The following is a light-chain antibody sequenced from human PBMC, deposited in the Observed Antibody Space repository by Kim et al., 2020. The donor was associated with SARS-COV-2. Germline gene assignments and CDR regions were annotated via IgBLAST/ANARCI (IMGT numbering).Light chain of an antibody. V-gene: IGKV1-16*02. CDR2: ATS. CDR1: QDIRYS. J-gene: IGKJ2*01. Sequence: SASVGHRVNITCRASQDIRYSVAWFQQTTGTAPKPLIYATSTLHSGVPSKFSGGGFGTDFTLTITSLRPEDFATDYCQQYTSMPYTFGQGTKLEI. CDR3: QQYTSMPYT.